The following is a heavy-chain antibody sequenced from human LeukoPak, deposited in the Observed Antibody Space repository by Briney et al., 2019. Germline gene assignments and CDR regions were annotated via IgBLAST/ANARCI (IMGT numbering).Heavy chain of an antibody. CDR3: ARIAATWYGGS. D-gene: IGHD2-15*01. Sequence: GESLKISCKGPGHSFINYWIAWVRQMPGKGLEWIGIIFPGDSHTRYSPSFQGQVTISADMSIDTAYPQRSSLRASDTAMYYCARIAATWYGGSWGQGTLVFVSS. J-gene: IGHJ4*02. V-gene: IGHV5-51*01. CDR2: IFPGDSHT. CDR1: GHSFINYW.